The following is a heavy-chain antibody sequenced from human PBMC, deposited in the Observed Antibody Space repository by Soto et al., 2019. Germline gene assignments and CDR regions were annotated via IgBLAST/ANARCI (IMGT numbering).Heavy chain of an antibody. D-gene: IGHD4-17*01. CDR2: IYYSGST. Sequence: SETLSLTCTVSGGSISSYYWSWIRQPPGKGLEWIGYIYYSGSTKYNPSLKSRVTISVDTSKNQFSLKLSSVTAADTAVYYCARGLHEYGFDYWGQGTLVTVSS. CDR3: ARGLHEYGFDY. J-gene: IGHJ4*02. V-gene: IGHV4-59*12. CDR1: GGSISSYY.